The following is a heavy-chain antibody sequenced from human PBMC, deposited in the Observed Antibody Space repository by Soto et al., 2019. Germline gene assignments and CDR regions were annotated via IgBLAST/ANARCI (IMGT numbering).Heavy chain of an antibody. Sequence: SETLSLTCSVSGDSVKSSYWSWIRQSPGRALEWVGYVFDFGSTGYHPSLKARLTISMDTSMNQASLKLRSVTIADTAVYYCARLIEGYPPHNYFDPWGQGTLVTVSS. CDR1: GDSVKSSY. CDR3: ARLIEGYPPHNYFDP. D-gene: IGHD3-22*01. CDR2: VFDFGST. V-gene: IGHV4-59*02. J-gene: IGHJ5*02.